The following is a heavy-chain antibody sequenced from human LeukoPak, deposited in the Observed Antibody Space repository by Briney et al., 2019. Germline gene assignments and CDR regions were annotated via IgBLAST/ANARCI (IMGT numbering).Heavy chain of an antibody. D-gene: IGHD1-26*01. CDR1: GYTFTGYF. CDR3: ARDGWELLHFDY. Sequence: ASVKVSCKASGYTFTGYFMHWVRQAPGQGLEWMGRINPNSGGTNYAQKFQGRVTMTRDTSISTAYMELSRLRSDDTAVYYCARDGWELLHFDYWGQGTLVTVCS. V-gene: IGHV1-2*06. J-gene: IGHJ4*02. CDR2: INPNSGGT.